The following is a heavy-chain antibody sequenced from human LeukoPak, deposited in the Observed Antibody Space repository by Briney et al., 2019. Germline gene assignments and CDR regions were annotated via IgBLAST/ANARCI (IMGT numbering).Heavy chain of an antibody. V-gene: IGHV3-48*03. CDR1: GFTFSNYE. CDR3: ASRPPPFRGPYDY. J-gene: IGHJ4*02. CDR2: ISSSGGTI. D-gene: IGHD3-10*01. Sequence: PGGSLRPSCAASGFTFSNYEMNWVRQAPGKGLEWLSYISSSGGTIYYADSVKGRFSISRDNAKNSLYLQMNSLRAEDTAVYYCASRPPPFRGPYDYWGQGTLVTVSS.